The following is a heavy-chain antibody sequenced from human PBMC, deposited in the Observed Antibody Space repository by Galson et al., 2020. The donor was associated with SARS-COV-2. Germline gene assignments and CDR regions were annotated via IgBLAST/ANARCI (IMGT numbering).Heavy chain of an antibody. CDR3: ARVGGMATTPANYDYYGLDV. J-gene: IGHJ6*02. Sequence: GGSLRLSCAASGFPFSSYSMNWVRQAPGKGLEWVSSINAGSSYIYYADSVKGRFTISRDNAKNSLYLQMNSLRAEDTAVYYCARVGGMATTPANYDYYGLDVWGQGTTVTVSS. CDR2: INAGSSYI. V-gene: IGHV3-21*01. D-gene: IGHD2-15*01. CDR1: GFPFSSYS.